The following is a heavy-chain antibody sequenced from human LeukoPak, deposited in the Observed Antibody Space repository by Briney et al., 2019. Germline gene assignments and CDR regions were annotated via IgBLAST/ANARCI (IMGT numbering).Heavy chain of an antibody. CDR1: GFTFSRCW. D-gene: IGHD4-11*01. V-gene: IGHV3-7*01. CDR3: ARESDHSNYPGTFDH. CDR2: IKHDGSEK. J-gene: IGHJ4*02. Sequence: GGSLRLSCAASGFTFSRCWMSWVRQAPGKRLEWVANIKHDGSEKYYVDSVKGRFTISRDNAKNSLSLQMNSLRVEDTALYYCARESDHSNYPGTFDHWGTGTLVAVSS.